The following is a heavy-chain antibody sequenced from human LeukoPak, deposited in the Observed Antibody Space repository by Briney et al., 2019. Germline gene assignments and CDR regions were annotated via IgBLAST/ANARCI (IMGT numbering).Heavy chain of an antibody. CDR3: ARVKSDYYGSGSYYYYMDV. Sequence: GSLRLSCAASGFTVSSNYMSLVRPPAGEGLEGIGRIYTSGSTNYNPSLKSRVTMSVDTSKNQFSLKLSSVTAADTAVYYCARVKSDYYGSGSYYYYMDVWGKGTTVTVSS. D-gene: IGHD3-10*01. CDR2: IYTSGST. V-gene: IGHV4-59*10. J-gene: IGHJ6*03. CDR1: GFTVSSNY.